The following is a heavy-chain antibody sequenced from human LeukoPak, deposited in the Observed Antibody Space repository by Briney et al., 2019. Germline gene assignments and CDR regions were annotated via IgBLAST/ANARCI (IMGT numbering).Heavy chain of an antibody. J-gene: IGHJ4*02. Sequence: SGTLSLTCNVSGGSMSGYYWTWIRQPPGKGLEWIGHIHSTGSPTYNPSLKSRVTMSIDTSKNQFSLSLSSATAADTAFYYCARRRGGFGEGEFIYWGQGTLVTVSS. CDR1: GGSMSGYY. CDR2: IHSTGSP. V-gene: IGHV4-4*09. D-gene: IGHD3-16*01. CDR3: ARRRGGFGEGEFIY.